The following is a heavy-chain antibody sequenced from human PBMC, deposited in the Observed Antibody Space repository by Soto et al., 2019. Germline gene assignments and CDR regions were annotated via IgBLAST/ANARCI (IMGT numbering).Heavy chain of an antibody. CDR1: SGSFSSGNYY. CDR2: IHYSGKT. J-gene: IGHJ3*02. D-gene: IGHD3-10*01. V-gene: IGHV4-39*01. CDR3: ARSPTERLGDDTFDT. Sequence: PSETLSLTCTVSSGSFSSGNYYWGWIRQPPGKGLEWIANIHYSGKTYYSPSLESRVTISVDTSKKQFSLNLNSVTAADTAVYYCARSPTERLGDDTFDTCGQGKMVTVSS.